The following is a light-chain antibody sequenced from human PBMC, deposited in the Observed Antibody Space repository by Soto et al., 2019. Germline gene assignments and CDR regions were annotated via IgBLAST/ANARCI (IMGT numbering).Light chain of an antibody. CDR1: QSVSSN. Sequence: EIVMTQSPATLSVSPGERDTLSCRASQSVSSNLAWFQQKPGQAPRLLIYGASIRATGIPASFSGSGSGTEFTLTISSLQSEDFAVYYCQQYNSWPPTWTFGQGTRWIS. CDR2: GAS. V-gene: IGKV3D-15*01. J-gene: IGKJ1*01. CDR3: QQYNSWPPTWT.